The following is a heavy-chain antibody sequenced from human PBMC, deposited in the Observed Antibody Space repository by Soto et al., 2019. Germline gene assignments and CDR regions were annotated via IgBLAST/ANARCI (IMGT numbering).Heavy chain of an antibody. CDR3: ARDLTMIVVVTSLDI. Sequence: EVQLVESGGGLVKPGGSLRLSCAASGFTFSSYSMHWVRQAPGKGLEWVSSISSSSSYIYYADSVKGRFTISRDTAKNPQYLQMNSLRAEDTAVYYCARDLTMIVVVTSLDIWGQGTMVTVSS. V-gene: IGHV3-21*01. J-gene: IGHJ3*02. D-gene: IGHD3-22*01. CDR1: GFTFSSYS. CDR2: ISSSSSYI.